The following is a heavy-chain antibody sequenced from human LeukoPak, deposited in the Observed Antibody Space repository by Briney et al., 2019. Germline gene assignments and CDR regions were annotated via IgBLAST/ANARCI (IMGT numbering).Heavy chain of an antibody. CDR1: GYTFTSYG. V-gene: IGHV1-18*01. CDR3: ARDNDYSNYFEGFLDSLDY. Sequence: ASVKVSCKASGYTFTSYGISWVRQAPGQGVEGMGWISAYNGNTNYAQKLQGRVTMTTDTSTSTAYMELRSLRSDDTAVYYCARDNDYSNYFEGFLDSLDYWGQGTLVTVSS. CDR2: ISAYNGNT. J-gene: IGHJ4*02. D-gene: IGHD4-11*01.